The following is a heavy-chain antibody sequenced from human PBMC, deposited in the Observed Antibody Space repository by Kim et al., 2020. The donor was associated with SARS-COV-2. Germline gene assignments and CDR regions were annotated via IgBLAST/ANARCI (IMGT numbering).Heavy chain of an antibody. D-gene: IGHD5-18*01. CDR1: GGSFSGYY. J-gene: IGHJ4*02. V-gene: IGHV4-34*01. CDR2: INHSGST. Sequence: SETLSLTCAVYGGSFSGYYWSWIRQPPGKGLEWIGEINHSGSTNYNPSLKSRVTISVDTSKNQFSLKLSSVTAADTAVYYCARFELGVDTAHFDYWGQGTLVTVSS. CDR3: ARFELGVDTAHFDY.